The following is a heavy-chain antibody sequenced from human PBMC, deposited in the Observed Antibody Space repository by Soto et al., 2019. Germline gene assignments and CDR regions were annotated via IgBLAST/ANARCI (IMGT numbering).Heavy chain of an antibody. Sequence: GGSLRLSCAASGFTFSSYGMHWVRQAPGKGLEWVAVIWYDGSNKYYADSVKGRFTISRDNSKNTLYLQMNSLRAEDTAVYYCARDHIGQWLGGGYYYYGMDVWGQGTMVTVSS. D-gene: IGHD6-19*01. CDR2: IWYDGSNK. J-gene: IGHJ6*02. CDR3: ARDHIGQWLGGGYYYYGMDV. CDR1: GFTFSSYG. V-gene: IGHV3-33*01.